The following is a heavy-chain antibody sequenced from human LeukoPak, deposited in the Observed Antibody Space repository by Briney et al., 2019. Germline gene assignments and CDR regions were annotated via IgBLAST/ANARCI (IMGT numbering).Heavy chain of an antibody. CDR2: IKEDGSEK. CDR1: GGSISSSSYY. V-gene: IGHV3-7*01. Sequence: ETLSLTCTVSGGSISSSSYYWGWIRQAPGKGLEWVANIKEDGSEKYYVDSVKGRFTISRDNAKNSLYLQMNSLRAEDTAVYYCARDNDGFDIWGQGTMVTVSS. CDR3: ARDNDGFDI. J-gene: IGHJ3*02.